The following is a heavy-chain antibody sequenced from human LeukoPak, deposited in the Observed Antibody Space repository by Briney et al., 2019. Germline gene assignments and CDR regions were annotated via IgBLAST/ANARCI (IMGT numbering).Heavy chain of an antibody. Sequence: GGSLRLSCAASGFTFNRYWMHWVRQVPGKEVVWVSHSHNDGSSVSYADSVKGRFTVSRDNAKNTLYPQMNRLRAEDTAVYYCVRHNYGYDYWGQGTLVTVSS. J-gene: IGHJ4*02. CDR2: SHNDGSSV. V-gene: IGHV3-74*01. D-gene: IGHD3-10*01. CDR3: VRHNYGYDY. CDR1: GFTFNRYW.